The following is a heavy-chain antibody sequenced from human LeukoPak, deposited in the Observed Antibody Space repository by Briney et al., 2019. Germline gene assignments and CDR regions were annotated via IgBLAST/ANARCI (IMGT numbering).Heavy chain of an antibody. Sequence: ASVKVSCKASGYTFTSYYMHWVRQAPGQGLEWMGIINPSGGSTSYAQKFQGRVTMTRDTSTSTVYMELSSLRSEDTAVYYCARYGLVPAAIGGYGLAAPPYGMDVWSQGTTVTVSS. V-gene: IGHV1-46*01. CDR1: GYTFTSYY. CDR2: INPSGGST. J-gene: IGHJ6*02. D-gene: IGHD2-2*01. CDR3: ARYGLVPAAIGGYGLAAPPYGMDV.